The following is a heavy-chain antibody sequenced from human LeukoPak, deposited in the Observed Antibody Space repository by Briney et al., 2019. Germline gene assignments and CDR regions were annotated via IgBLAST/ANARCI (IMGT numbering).Heavy chain of an antibody. CDR3: ARNTYGYKFSMDV. Sequence: GSVKVSCKASGFALYKYNIVWVRQAPGQGLEWVRWITAFNGNTNYGQKVQGRITMTTDTSTSTSYMELRNLRSDDTAVYYCARNTYGYKFSMDVWGKGTTVIISS. V-gene: IGHV1-18*04. D-gene: IGHD5-24*01. CDR1: GFALYKYN. CDR2: ITAFNGNT. J-gene: IGHJ6*03.